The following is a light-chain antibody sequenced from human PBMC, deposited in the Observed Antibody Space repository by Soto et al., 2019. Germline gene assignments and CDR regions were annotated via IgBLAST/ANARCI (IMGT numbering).Light chain of an antibody. CDR2: GAS. CDR1: QSVRSSY. V-gene: IGKV3-20*01. CDR3: QQYGRSRMYT. J-gene: IGKJ2*01. Sequence: EIVLTQSPGTLSLSPGERATLSCRASQSVRSSYLAWYQQKPGQAPRLLIYGASSRATGIPDRFSGSGSVTDLTLTISRLEPEDFAVYSCQQYGRSRMYTFGQGTKLEIK.